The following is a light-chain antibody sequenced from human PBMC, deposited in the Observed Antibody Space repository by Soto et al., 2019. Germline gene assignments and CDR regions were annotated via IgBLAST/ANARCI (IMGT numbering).Light chain of an antibody. CDR1: QSIGRW. Sequence: DIQTTQSPSTLSASVGDRVTITCRASQSIGRWLARYQQKPGKAPTLLISQASTLQGGVPSRFSGRGSGTEFTLAIDSLQPEDFATYYCLEYNSYSFGQGTMVDIK. V-gene: IGKV1-5*03. J-gene: IGKJ2*01. CDR2: QAS. CDR3: LEYNSYS.